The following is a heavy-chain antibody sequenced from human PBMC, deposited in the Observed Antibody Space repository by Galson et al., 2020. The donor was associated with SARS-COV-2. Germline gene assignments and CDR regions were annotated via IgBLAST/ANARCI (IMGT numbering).Heavy chain of an antibody. Sequence: GGSLRLSCTASGFTFGDYAMSWFRQAPGKGLEWVGFIRSKAYGGTTESAATGKGRFTISRDDSKSIAYLQMNSLKTEDTAVYYCTRDDFWSGYSDFWGQGTLVTVSS. CDR2: IRSKAYGGTT. CDR3: TRDDFWSGYSDF. V-gene: IGHV3-49*03. D-gene: IGHD3-3*01. CDR1: GFTFGDYA. J-gene: IGHJ4*02.